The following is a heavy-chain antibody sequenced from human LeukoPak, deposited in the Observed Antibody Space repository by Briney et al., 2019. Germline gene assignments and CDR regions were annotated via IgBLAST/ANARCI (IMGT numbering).Heavy chain of an antibody. D-gene: IGHD3-10*01. CDR2: INHSGST. V-gene: IGHV4-34*01. Sequence: SETLSLTCAVYGGSFSGYYWSWIRQPPGKGLEWIGEINHSGSTNYNPSLKSRVTISVDTSKNQFSLKLSSVTAADTAVYYCAREPRNYGSGRPYYYYMDVWGKVTTVTVSS. J-gene: IGHJ6*03. CDR3: AREPRNYGSGRPYYYYMDV. CDR1: GGSFSGYY.